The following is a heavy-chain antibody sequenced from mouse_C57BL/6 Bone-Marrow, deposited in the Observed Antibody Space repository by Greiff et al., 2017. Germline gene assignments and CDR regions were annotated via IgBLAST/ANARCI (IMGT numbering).Heavy chain of an antibody. CDR2: IDPEIGDT. D-gene: IGHD2-14*01. CDR1: GFNIKDDY. V-gene: IGHV14-4*01. CDR3: SSFEGNYFDF. Sequence: VQLQQSGAELVRPGASVKLSCTASGFNIKDDYIHWVKQRPEQGLEWIGWIDPEIGDTEYASKFPGKATITSDTSSNTAYLQLSSLTSEYTSVDCCSSFEGNYFDFWGQGTPLTVAS. J-gene: IGHJ2*01.